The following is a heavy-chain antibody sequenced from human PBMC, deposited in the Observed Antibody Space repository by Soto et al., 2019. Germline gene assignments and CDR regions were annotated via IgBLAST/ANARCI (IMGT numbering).Heavy chain of an antibody. V-gene: IGHV6-1*01. Sequence: SQTLSLTCAISGDSVSSNSAAWNWIRQSPSRGLEWLGRTYYRSKWYNDYAVSVKSRITINPDTSKNQFSLQLNSVTPEDTAVYYCAKVSSVVVPAAPNNWFDPWGQGTLVTVSS. CDR3: AKVSSVVVPAAPNNWFDP. CDR1: GDSVSSNSAA. J-gene: IGHJ5*02. D-gene: IGHD2-2*01. CDR2: TYYRSKWYN.